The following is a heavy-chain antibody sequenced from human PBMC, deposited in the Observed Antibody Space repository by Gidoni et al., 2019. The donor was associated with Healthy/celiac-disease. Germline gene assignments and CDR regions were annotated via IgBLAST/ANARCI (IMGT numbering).Heavy chain of an antibody. CDR2: ISGSGGST. V-gene: IGHV3-23*01. D-gene: IGHD6-13*01. Sequence: EVQLLESGGGLVQPGGSLRLSCAASGFTFSSYAMSWVRQAPGKGLEWVSAISGSGGSTYYAGSVKGRFTISRDNSKNTLYLQMNSLRAEDTAVYYCANGEKLVRPLDYWGQGTLVTVSS. CDR1: GFTFSSYA. J-gene: IGHJ4*02. CDR3: ANGEKLVRPLDY.